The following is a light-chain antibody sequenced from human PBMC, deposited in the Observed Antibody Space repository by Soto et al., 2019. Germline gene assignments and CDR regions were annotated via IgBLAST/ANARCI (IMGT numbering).Light chain of an antibody. J-gene: IGLJ3*02. CDR1: SSNIGSNT. CDR2: SNN. CDR3: AAWDDSLNGWV. Sequence: QSVLTQPPSASGTPGQRVIISCSGSSSNIGSNTVNWYQQLPGTAPKLVIYSNNQRPSGVPDRFSGSKSGTSASLAISGLQSEDEADYYCAAWDDSLNGWVFGGGTQLTVL. V-gene: IGLV1-44*01.